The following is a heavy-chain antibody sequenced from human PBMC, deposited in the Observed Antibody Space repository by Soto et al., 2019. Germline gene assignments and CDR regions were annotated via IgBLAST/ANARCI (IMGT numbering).Heavy chain of an antibody. CDR2: IIPIFGTA. CDR3: ARSVSLEWALTPVGSYYGMDV. V-gene: IGHV1-69*01. Sequence: QVQLVQSGAEVKKPGSSVTVSCKASGGTFSSYAISWVRQAPGQGLEWMGGIIPIFGTANYAQKFQGRVTITADESTSTAYMELSSLRSEDTAVYYCARSVSLEWALTPVGSYYGMDVWGQGTTVTVSS. J-gene: IGHJ6*02. CDR1: GGTFSSYA. D-gene: IGHD1-26*01.